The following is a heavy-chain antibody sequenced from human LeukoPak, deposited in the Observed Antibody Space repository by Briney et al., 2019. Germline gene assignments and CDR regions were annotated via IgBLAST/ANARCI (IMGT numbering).Heavy chain of an antibody. V-gene: IGHV3-23*01. Sequence: GGSLRLSCAASGFTFSSYAMSWVRQAPGKGLEWVSAISGSGGSTYYADSVKGRFTISRDNYKNTLYLQMNSLRAEDTAVYYCAKDPYYDIWGSVRDYWGQGTLVTVSS. J-gene: IGHJ4*02. D-gene: IGHD3-9*01. CDR1: GFTFSSYA. CDR3: AKDPYYDIWGSVRDY. CDR2: ISGSGGST.